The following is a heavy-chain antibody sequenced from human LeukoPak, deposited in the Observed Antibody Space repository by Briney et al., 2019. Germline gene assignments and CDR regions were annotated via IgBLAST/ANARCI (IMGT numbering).Heavy chain of an antibody. CDR3: ARAAPTYYYDSSGFPLDY. CDR2: INYSGST. D-gene: IGHD3-22*01. CDR1: GGSISSYY. V-gene: IGHV4-59*01. Sequence: SETLSLTCTVSGGSISSYYWSWIRQPPRKGLEWIGYINYSGSTNYNPSLKSRVSISVDTSKNQFSLKLSSVTAADTAVYYCARAAPTYYYDSSGFPLDYWGQGTLVTVSS. J-gene: IGHJ4*02.